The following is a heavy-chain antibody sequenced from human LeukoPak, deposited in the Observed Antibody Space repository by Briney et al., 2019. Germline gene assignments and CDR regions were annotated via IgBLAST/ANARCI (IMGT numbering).Heavy chain of an antibody. CDR3: ARELRVAATYWFDP. Sequence: SETLSLTCTVSGGSVSSYYWSWIRQPPGKGLEWIGDIYYSGSTNDNPSPKSRVTMSVDTSTNQFSLKLSSVTAADTAVYYCARELRVAATYWFDPWGQGTLVTVSS. J-gene: IGHJ5*02. V-gene: IGHV4-59*02. D-gene: IGHD2-15*01. CDR1: GGSVSSYY. CDR2: IYYSGST.